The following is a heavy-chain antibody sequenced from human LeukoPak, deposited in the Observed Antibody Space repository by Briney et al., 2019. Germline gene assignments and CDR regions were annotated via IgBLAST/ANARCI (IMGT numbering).Heavy chain of an antibody. CDR1: GGTFSSYA. CDR2: IIPIFGTA. CDR3: ARVPQIGYCSGGSCYGVEYYFDY. V-gene: IGHV1-69*01. D-gene: IGHD2-15*01. J-gene: IGHJ4*02. Sequence: SVKVSCKASGGTFSSYAISWVRQAPGQGLEWMGGIIPIFGTANYAQKFQGRVTITAYESTSTAYMELSSLRSADTAVYYCARVPQIGYCSGGSCYGVEYYFDYWGQGTLVTVSS.